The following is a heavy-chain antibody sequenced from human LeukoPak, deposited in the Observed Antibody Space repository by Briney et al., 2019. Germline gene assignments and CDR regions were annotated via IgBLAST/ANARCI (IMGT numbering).Heavy chain of an antibody. J-gene: IGHJ6*03. Sequence: PGGSLRLSCVASGFTFSSYGMHWVRQAPGKGLEWVAFIRYDGSNKYYADSVKGRFTISRDNSKNTLYLQMNSLRAEDTAVYYCAKAPYCSGGSCQNYYYYYMDVWGKGTTVTVSS. CDR2: IRYDGSNK. CDR1: GFTFSSYG. V-gene: IGHV3-30*02. D-gene: IGHD2-15*01. CDR3: AKAPYCSGGSCQNYYYYYMDV.